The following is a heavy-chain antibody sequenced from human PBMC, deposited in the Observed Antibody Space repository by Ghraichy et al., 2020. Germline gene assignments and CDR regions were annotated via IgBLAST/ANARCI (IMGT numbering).Heavy chain of an antibody. CDR3: AREYCRGGRCFFGTGGSHFDN. Sequence: GGSLRLSCAASGFTLSNYWMHWVRQVPGKGLVWVSHIKSDGSSTTYADSVKGRFTISRDNAKNTLYLQMNSLRVEDTAVYYCAREYCRGGRCFFGTGGSHFDNWGQGTLVTVSS. J-gene: IGHJ4*02. CDR2: IKSDGSST. CDR1: GFTLSNYW. V-gene: IGHV3-74*01. D-gene: IGHD2-15*01.